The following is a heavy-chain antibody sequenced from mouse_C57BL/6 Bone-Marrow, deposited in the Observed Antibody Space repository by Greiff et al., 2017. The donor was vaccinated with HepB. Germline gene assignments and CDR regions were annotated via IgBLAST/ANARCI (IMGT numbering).Heavy chain of an antibody. D-gene: IGHD2-3*01. J-gene: IGHJ3*01. Sequence: QVHVKQSGAELVKPGASVKLSCKASGYTFTEYTIHWVKQRSGQGLEWIGWFYPGSGSIKYNEKFKDKATLTADKSSSTVYMELSRLTSEDSAVYFCARHGPRDGYYLAWFAYWGQGTLVTVSA. CDR3: ARHGPRDGYYLAWFAY. CDR1: GYTFTEYT. V-gene: IGHV1-62-2*01. CDR2: FYPGSGSI.